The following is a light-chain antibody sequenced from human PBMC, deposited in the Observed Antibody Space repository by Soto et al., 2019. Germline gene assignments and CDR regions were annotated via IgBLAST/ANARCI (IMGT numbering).Light chain of an antibody. J-gene: IGKJ1*01. Sequence: PGERATLSCRASQSVSNRYLAWHQQKPGQAPRLLVYGASSRATGIPDRFSGSGSETDFTLTISRLEPEDVAVYYCQQYDTSPPTFGQGTKVELK. V-gene: IGKV3-20*01. CDR1: QSVSNRY. CDR3: QQYDTSPPT. CDR2: GAS.